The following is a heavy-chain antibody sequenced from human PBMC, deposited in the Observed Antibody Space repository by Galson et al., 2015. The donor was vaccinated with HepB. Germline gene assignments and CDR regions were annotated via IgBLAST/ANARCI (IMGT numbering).Heavy chain of an antibody. D-gene: IGHD4-17*01. CDR2: IWFDGSHK. Sequence: SLRLSCAASGFTFGTFGIHWVRQAPGKGLDWVAVIWFDGSHKYYGDSVRGRFTIPRDNSKNTLYLEMNNLKAEDTAVYYCAKDAGAYGDSYFDHWGQGTLVTVSS. CDR1: GFTFGTFG. CDR3: AKDAGAYGDSYFDH. V-gene: IGHV3-33*06. J-gene: IGHJ4*02.